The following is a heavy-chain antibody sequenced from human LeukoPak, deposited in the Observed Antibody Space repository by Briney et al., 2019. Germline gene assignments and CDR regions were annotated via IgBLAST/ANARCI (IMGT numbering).Heavy chain of an antibody. CDR3: ARDPYSGNYGAYYYYYMDV. D-gene: IGHD1-26*01. V-gene: IGHV3-21*06. J-gene: IGHJ6*03. CDR1: GFTFSSYN. Sequence: GGSLRLSCAASGFTFSSYNMNWVRQAPGKGLEWVSSITSSSSYIYYADSVKGRFTISRDNAKNSLYLQMDSLRVEDTAEYYFARDPYSGNYGAYYYYYMDVWGKGTTVTVSS. CDR2: ITSSSSYI.